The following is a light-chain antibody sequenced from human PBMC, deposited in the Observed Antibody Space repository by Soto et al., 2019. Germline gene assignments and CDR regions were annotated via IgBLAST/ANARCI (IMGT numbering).Light chain of an antibody. V-gene: IGLV2-14*01. CDR3: SSYTSSSLYV. J-gene: IGLJ1*01. CDR1: SSDVGGYNY. CDR2: EVT. Sequence: QSALTQPASVSGSPGQSITISCTGTSSDVGGYNYVSWYQQHPGKAPKLVIYEVTKRPSGVSDRFSGSKSGNTASLTISGLQAEDEADYYCSSYTSSSLYVFGSGTKLTVL.